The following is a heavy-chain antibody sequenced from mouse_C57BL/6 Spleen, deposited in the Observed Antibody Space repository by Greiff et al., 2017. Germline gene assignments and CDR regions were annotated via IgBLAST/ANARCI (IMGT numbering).Heavy chain of an antibody. Sequence: EVKLMESGPGLVKPSQSLSLTCSVTGYSITSGYYWNWIRQFPGNKLEWMGYISYDGSNNYNPSLKNRISITRDTSKNQFFLKLNSVTTEDTATYYCARERYSNYVSSYWGQGTTLTVSS. CDR3: ARERYSNYVSSY. CDR2: ISYDGSN. V-gene: IGHV3-6*01. D-gene: IGHD2-5*01. CDR1: GYSITSGYY. J-gene: IGHJ2*01.